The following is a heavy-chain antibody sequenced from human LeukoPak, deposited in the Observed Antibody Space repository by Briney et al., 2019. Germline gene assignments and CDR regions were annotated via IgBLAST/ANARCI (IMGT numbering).Heavy chain of an antibody. CDR1: GFTFSNYA. J-gene: IGHJ4*02. V-gene: IGHV3-23*01. CDR2: ISGSGANT. D-gene: IGHD2/OR15-2a*01. Sequence: GGSLRLSCAASGFTFSNYAMNWVRQAPGKGLEWVSAISGSGANTYYAGSVKGRFTISRDNSKNTLYLQMSSLRAEDSAIYYCAKAPWGYCNSTACPISVDYWGQGTLVTVSS. CDR3: AKAPWGYCNSTACPISVDY.